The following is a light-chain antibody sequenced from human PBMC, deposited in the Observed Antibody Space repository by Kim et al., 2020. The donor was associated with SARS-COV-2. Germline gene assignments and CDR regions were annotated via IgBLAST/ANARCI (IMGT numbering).Light chain of an antibody. CDR2: DTS. CDR3: QQYGSSPLT. Sequence: LSPEERATLSCRASRSVSSNYLAWYQQKPGQPPRLLIYDTSTRDTGIPDRFSGSGSGTDYTLTISRLEPDDFVVYYCQQYGSSPLTFGGGTKLEI. CDR1: RSVSSNY. V-gene: IGKV3-20*01. J-gene: IGKJ4*01.